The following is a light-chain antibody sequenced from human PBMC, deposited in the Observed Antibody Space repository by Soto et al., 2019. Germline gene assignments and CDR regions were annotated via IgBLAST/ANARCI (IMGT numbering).Light chain of an antibody. CDR1: QSVLYSSNNKNC. Sequence: DIVMTQSPDSLAVSLGERATINCKSSQSVLYSSNNKNCLAWYQQKPGQPPKLLIYWASTRESGVPDRFSGSGSWTYFTLTISSLQAEDVAVYYCQQYYSTLWTFGQGTKVE. J-gene: IGKJ1*01. CDR3: QQYYSTLWT. CDR2: WAS. V-gene: IGKV4-1*01.